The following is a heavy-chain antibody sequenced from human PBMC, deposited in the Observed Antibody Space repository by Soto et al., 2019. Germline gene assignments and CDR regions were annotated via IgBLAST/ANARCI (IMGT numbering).Heavy chain of an antibody. CDR1: GVSISSGGYY. Sequence: SETLSLTCTFSGVSISSGGYYCSWIRQHPEKGLEWIGYIYYSGSTYYNPSLKSRVTISVDTSRNRFSLKLSSVTAADTAVYYCARDRGRVRFLEWPDAFDIWGQGKMVTVSS. D-gene: IGHD3-3*01. V-gene: IGHV4-31*03. J-gene: IGHJ3*02. CDR2: IYYSGST. CDR3: ARDRGRVRFLEWPDAFDI.